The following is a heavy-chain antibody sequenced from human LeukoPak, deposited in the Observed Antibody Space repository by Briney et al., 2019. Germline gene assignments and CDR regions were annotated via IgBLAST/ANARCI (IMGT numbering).Heavy chain of an antibody. CDR2: IYPGDSDT. V-gene: IGHV5-51*01. CDR1: GYTFTTYW. Sequence: GESLKISCQGSGYTFTTYWIGWVRQMPGKGLEWMGIIYPGDSDTRYSPSFQGQVTISAARSISTAYLQWSSLKASDTAIYYCARRRGGDGGFDYWGQGTLVTVSS. CDR3: ARRRGGDGGFDY. J-gene: IGHJ4*02. D-gene: IGHD4-17*01.